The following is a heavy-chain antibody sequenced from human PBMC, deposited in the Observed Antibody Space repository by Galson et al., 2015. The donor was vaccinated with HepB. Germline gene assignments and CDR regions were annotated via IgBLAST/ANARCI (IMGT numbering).Heavy chain of an antibody. CDR2: ISSNGGST. D-gene: IGHD2-15*01. Sequence: SLRLSCAASGFTFSSYAMSWVRQAPGKGLEWVSAISSNGGSTYYADSVKGRFTISRDNSKNTLYLQMSSLRAEDTAVYYCVKDGRAGPNDYWGQGTLVTVSS. J-gene: IGHJ4*02. CDR1: GFTFSSYA. CDR3: VKDGRAGPNDY. V-gene: IGHV3-64D*06.